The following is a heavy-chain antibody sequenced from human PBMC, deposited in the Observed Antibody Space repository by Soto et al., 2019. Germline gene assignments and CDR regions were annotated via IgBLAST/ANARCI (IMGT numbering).Heavy chain of an antibody. J-gene: IGHJ4*02. CDR3: AGDLMDGVDY. CDR1: GGTFSSYA. V-gene: IGHV1-69*13. D-gene: IGHD2-8*01. Sequence: ASVKVSCKASGGTFSSYAISWVRQAPGQGLEWMGGIIPIFGTANYAQKFQGRVTITADESTSTAYMELSSLRSEDTAVYYCAGDLMDGVDYWGQGTLVTVSS. CDR2: IIPIFGTA.